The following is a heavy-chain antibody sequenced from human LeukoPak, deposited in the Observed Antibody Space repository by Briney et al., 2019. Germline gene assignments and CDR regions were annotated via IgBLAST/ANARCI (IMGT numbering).Heavy chain of an antibody. CDR1: GFTFSSYW. J-gene: IGHJ6*03. CDR2: IKKDGSEK. D-gene: IGHD3-10*01. CDR3: AKGYGSGSYYKGSDYYYYYYMDV. V-gene: IGHV3-7*01. Sequence: GGSLRLSCAASGFTFSSYWMSWVRQAPGKGLEWVANIKKDGSEKYYVDSVKGRFTISRDNAKNSLYLQMNSLRAEDTAVYYCAKGYGSGSYYKGSDYYYYYYMDVWGKGTTVTISS.